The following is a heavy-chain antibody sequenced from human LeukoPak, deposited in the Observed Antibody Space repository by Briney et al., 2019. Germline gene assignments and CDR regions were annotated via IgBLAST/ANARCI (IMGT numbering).Heavy chain of an antibody. CDR3: ARGARGLWFGELLYHRTSYQRYGMDV. CDR1: GGSISSGGYY. J-gene: IGHJ6*02. CDR2: INHSGST. D-gene: IGHD3-10*01. Sequence: SETLSLTCTVSGGSISSGGYYWSWIRQPPGKGLEWIGEINHSGSTNYNPSLKSRVTISVDTSKNQFSLKLSSVTAADTAVYYCARGARGLWFGELLYHRTSYQRYGMDVWGQGTTVTVSS. V-gene: IGHV4-39*07.